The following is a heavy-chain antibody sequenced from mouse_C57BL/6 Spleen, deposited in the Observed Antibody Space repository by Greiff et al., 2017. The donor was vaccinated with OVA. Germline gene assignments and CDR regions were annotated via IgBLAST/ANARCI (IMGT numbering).Heavy chain of an antibody. J-gene: IGHJ2*01. D-gene: IGHD1-3*01. CDR1: GYTFTSYW. Sequence: QVQLKQPGAELVRPGSSVKLSCKASGYTFTSYWMHWVKQRPIQGLEWIGNIDPSDSETHYNQKFKDKATLTVDKSSSTAYMQLSSRTSEDSAVYSCARGGILYYFDYWGQGTTLTVSS. CDR2: IDPSDSET. CDR3: ARGGILYYFDY. V-gene: IGHV1-52*01.